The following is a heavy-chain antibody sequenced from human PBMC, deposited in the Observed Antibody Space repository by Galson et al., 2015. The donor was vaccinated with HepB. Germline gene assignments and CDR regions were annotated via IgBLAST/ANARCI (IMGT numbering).Heavy chain of an antibody. Sequence: ETLSLTCAVYGGSFRSYYGSWIRQPPGKGLEWIGEINHSGSTKYNPSLESRGTISADTSKNQFSLNLKSVTAADTAVYYCARGRVSVTGYYYAMDVWGQGTTVTVSS. CDR3: ARGRVSVTGYYYAMDV. J-gene: IGHJ6*02. CDR1: GGSFRSYY. D-gene: IGHD3-10*01. CDR2: INHSGST. V-gene: IGHV4-34*01.